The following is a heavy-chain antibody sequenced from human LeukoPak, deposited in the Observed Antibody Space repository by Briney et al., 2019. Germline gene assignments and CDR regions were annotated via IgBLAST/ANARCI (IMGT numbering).Heavy chain of an antibody. CDR1: GFTFDDYA. Sequence: GGSLRLSCAASGFTFDDYAMHWVRHAPGKGLEWVSLISGDGGSTYYADSVKGRFTIPRDNSKNSLYLQMNSLRTEDTALYYCAKDITSSWYIASGAFDIWGQGTMVTVSS. V-gene: IGHV3-43*02. CDR3: AKDITSSWYIASGAFDI. J-gene: IGHJ3*02. CDR2: ISGDGGST. D-gene: IGHD6-13*01.